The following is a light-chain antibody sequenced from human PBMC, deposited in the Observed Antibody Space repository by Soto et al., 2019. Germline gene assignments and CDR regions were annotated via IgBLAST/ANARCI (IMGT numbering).Light chain of an antibody. CDR2: GAS. Sequence: EVVLTQSPDTLSLSPWETATLSGRASQSLMRTYVAWYQQRPGQAPRLLIYGASFRATGIPARFSGRGSGTDFTLTINSLQSEDFAVYDCQQYYDWPITLCQGTRLEIK. CDR3: QQYYDWPIT. V-gene: IGKV3D-15*01. CDR1: QSLMRTY. J-gene: IGKJ5*01.